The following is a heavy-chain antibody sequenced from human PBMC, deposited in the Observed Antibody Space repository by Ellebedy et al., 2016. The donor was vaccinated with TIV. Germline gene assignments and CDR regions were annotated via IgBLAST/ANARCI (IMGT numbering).Heavy chain of an antibody. J-gene: IGHJ5*02. CDR1: GYAFSSYG. CDR3: AKVGSVDDYTTNWFDP. CDR2: IRYDERSK. V-gene: IGHV3-30*02. D-gene: IGHD4-11*01. Sequence: GESLKISCAASGYAFSSYGMHWVRQAPGKGLEWVAFIRYDERSKNYADSVKGRFTISKDNSNNTVFLQMNHLRGEDTAVYYCAKVGSVDDYTTNWFDPWGLGTLVTVSS.